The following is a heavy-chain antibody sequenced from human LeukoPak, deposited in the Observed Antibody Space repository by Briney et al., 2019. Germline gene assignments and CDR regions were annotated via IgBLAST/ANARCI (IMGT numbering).Heavy chain of an antibody. J-gene: IGHJ4*02. D-gene: IGHD6-13*01. CDR1: GGSVSTYY. Sequence: SETLSLTCTVSGGSVSTYYWSWIRQPPGKGLEWIGYIYYSGSTNYNPSLKSRVTISIDTSKNQFSLKLSSVTAADTAVYYCARQQQLVRVDYWGKGILVTVSS. CDR3: ARQQQLVRVDY. V-gene: IGHV4-59*08. CDR2: IYYSGST.